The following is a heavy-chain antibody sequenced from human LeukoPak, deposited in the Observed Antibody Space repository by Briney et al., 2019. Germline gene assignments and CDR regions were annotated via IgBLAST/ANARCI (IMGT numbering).Heavy chain of an antibody. CDR2: ISSSGSTV. V-gene: IGHV3-11*04. D-gene: IGHD1-26*01. CDR1: GFTFTDYY. Sequence: GGSLRLSCAASGFTFTDYYMTWIRQAPGKGLEWVSYISSSGSTVYYADSVRGRVTISRDNTKNSLYLQMSSLRAEDTAVYYCARDHHAPPSGSFSYYWGQGTLVTVSS. CDR3: ARDHHAPPSGSFSYY. J-gene: IGHJ4*02.